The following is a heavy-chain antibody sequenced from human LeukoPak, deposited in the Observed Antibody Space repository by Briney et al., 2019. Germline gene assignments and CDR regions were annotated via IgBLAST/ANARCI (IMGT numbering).Heavy chain of an antibody. CDR2: IIPIFGTA. Sequence: GASVKVSCKASGGTFSSYAISWVRQAPGQGLEWMGGIIPIFGTANYAQKFQGRVTITADESTSTAYMELSSLRSEDTAVYYCARIMVRGVIGSGGMDVWGKGTTVTVSS. V-gene: IGHV1-69*13. CDR3: ARIMVRGVIGSGGMDV. D-gene: IGHD3-10*01. CDR1: GGTFSSYA. J-gene: IGHJ6*04.